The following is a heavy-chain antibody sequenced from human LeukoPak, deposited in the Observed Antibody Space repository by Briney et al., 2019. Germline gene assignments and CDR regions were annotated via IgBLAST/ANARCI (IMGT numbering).Heavy chain of an antibody. J-gene: IGHJ6*03. V-gene: IGHV4-59*01. D-gene: IGHD6-13*01. CDR3: ARGVVSSSWSYYYYYYYMDV. CDR1: GGSISSYY. CDR2: IYYSGST. Sequence: SSETLSLTCTVSGGSISSYYWSWIRQPPGKGLEWIGYIYYSGSTNYNPSLKSRVTISVDTSKNQFSLKLSSVTAADTAVYYCARGVVSSSWSYYYYYYYMDVWGKGTTVTISS.